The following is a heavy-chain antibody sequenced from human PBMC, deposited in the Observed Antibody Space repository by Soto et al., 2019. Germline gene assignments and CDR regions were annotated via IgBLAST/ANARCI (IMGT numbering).Heavy chain of an antibody. CDR2: ISSNSDTT. J-gene: IGHJ4*02. V-gene: IGHV3-48*02. CDR1: GFRFSDHS. D-gene: IGHD2-21*02. Sequence: ESGGDLVYPGGPLRLSCVASGFRFSDHSMNWVRQAPGKGLQWISYISSNSDTTYYADSVKGRFTVSRDNAKNALFLQMNSLRDDDTATYYCARLPKGSLVTAWGQGARVTVSS. CDR3: ARLPKGSLVTA.